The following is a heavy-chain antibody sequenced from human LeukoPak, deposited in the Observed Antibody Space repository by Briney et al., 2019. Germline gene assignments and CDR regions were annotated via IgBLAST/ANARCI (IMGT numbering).Heavy chain of an antibody. CDR2: INPSGGST. J-gene: IGHJ4*02. V-gene: IGHV1-46*01. Sequence: ASVKVSCKASGYTFTSYYMHWARQAPGQGLEWMGIINPSGGSTSYAQKFQGRVTMTRDTSTSTVYMELSSLRSEDTAVYYCGRGGGGYCSSTSCLSYWGQGTLVTVSS. CDR3: GRGGGGYCSSTSCLSY. CDR1: GYTFTSYY. D-gene: IGHD2-2*01.